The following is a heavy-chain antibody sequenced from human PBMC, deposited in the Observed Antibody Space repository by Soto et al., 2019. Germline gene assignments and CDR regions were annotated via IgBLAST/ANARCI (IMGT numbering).Heavy chain of an antibody. J-gene: IGHJ6*02. CDR2: ISYDGSNK. Sequence: PGGSLRLSCAGSGFTFRWFGMNWVRQAPGKGLEWVAVISYDGSNKYYADSVKGRFTISRDNSKNTLYLQMNSLRAEDTAVYYCAREYCSSTSCPYLYYGMDVWGQGTTVTVSS. CDR1: GFTFRWFG. D-gene: IGHD2-2*01. V-gene: IGHV3-30*03. CDR3: AREYCSSTSCPYLYYGMDV.